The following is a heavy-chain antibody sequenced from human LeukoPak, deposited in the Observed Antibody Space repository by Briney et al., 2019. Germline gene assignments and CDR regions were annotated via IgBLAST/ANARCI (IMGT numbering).Heavy chain of an antibody. CDR1: GFSFSSWW. J-gene: IGHJ4*02. D-gene: IGHD2-15*01. Sequence: GGSLRLSCAASGFSFSSWWMSWVRQAPGKGLEWVANIKQDGNEKYYVDSVKGRFTISRDNDKNSLYLQMNSLRAEDTAVYYCVREDRSCYYYWGQGTLVTVSS. CDR3: VREDRSCYYY. CDR2: IKQDGNEK. V-gene: IGHV3-7*03.